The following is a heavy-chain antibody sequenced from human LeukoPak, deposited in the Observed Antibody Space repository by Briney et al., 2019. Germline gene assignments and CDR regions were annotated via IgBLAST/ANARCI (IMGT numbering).Heavy chain of an antibody. CDR3: ARETRQVTMIVVIRAHSMDV. J-gene: IGHJ6*03. CDR1: GFTFSSYW. CDR2: INQDGSEK. Sequence: GGSLRLSCAASGFTFSSYWMSWVRQAPGKGLEWVANINQDGSEKYYVDSVKGRFTISRDNAKNSLYLQMNSLRAEDTAVYYCARETRQVTMIVVIRAHSMDVWGKGTTVTVSS. D-gene: IGHD3-22*01. V-gene: IGHV3-7*01.